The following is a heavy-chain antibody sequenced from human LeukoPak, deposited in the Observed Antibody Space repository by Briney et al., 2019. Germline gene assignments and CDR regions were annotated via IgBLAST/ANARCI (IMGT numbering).Heavy chain of an antibody. V-gene: IGHV4-31*03. J-gene: IGHJ4*02. CDR1: GGSISSGGYY. Sequence: SETLSLTCTVSGGSISSGGYYWSWIRQHPGKGLEWIGYIYYSGSTYYNPSLKSRVTISVDTSKNQFSLKLSSVTAADTAVYYCATWRTAKTGFDYWGQGTLVTVSS. CDR3: ATWRTAKTGFDY. D-gene: IGHD1-1*01. CDR2: IYYSGST.